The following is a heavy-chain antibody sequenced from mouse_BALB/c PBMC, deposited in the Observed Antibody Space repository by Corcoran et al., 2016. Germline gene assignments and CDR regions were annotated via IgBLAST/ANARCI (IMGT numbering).Heavy chain of an antibody. CDR1: GFNIKDTY. CDR2: IDPANGNT. V-gene: IGHV14-3*02. J-gene: IGHJ1*01. Sequence: EVQLQQSGAELVKPGASVKLSCTASGFNIKDTYMHWVKQRPEQGLEWIGRIDPANGNTKYDPKFQGKATITADTSANTAYLQLSSLTSEDTAVYYCARWYWYFDVVGAGTTVTVSS. CDR3: ARWYWYFDV.